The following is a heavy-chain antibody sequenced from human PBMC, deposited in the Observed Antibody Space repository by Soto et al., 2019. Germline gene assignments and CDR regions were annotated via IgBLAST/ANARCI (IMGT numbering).Heavy chain of an antibody. CDR1: GYTFTSYG. J-gene: IGHJ1*01. V-gene: IGHV1-18*01. CDR2: ISAYNGNT. Sequence: QVQLVQSEAEVKKPGASVKVSCKASGYTFTSYGISWVRQAPGQGLEWMGWISAYNGNTHYAQKLQGRVSMTTDTSTRTAYMELRSLTSDDTAVHYCATKIAAAGVEYFQHLGQGTLVTVSS. CDR3: ATKIAAAGVEYFQH. D-gene: IGHD6-13*01.